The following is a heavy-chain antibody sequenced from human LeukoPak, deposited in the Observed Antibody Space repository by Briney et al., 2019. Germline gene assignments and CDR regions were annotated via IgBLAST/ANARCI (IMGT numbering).Heavy chain of an antibody. CDR1: GGSFSGYY. Sequence: SSETLSLTCAVYGGSFSGYYWSWIRQPPGKGLEWIGEINHSGSTNYNPSLKSRVTISVDTSKNQFSLKLSSVTAADTAVYYCARLGLRYFDWLPPGGWSNAFDIWGQGTMVTVSS. CDR2: INHSGST. J-gene: IGHJ3*02. D-gene: IGHD3-9*01. CDR3: ARLGLRYFDWLPPGGWSNAFDI. V-gene: IGHV4-34*01.